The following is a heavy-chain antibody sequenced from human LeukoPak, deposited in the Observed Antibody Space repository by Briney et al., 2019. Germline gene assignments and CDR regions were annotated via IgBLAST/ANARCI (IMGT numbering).Heavy chain of an antibody. J-gene: IGHJ4*02. CDR1: GYIFSGYY. V-gene: IGHV1-2*02. Sequence: ASVKVSCKASGYIFSGYYIHWVRQAPGQGLEWMGWINPNTGGTNYAQKSQGRVTMTRDTSISTAYMELTRLTSDDTAVYYCARGLSYSGSYYFDYWGQGTLVPVSS. CDR3: ARGLSYSGSYYFDY. D-gene: IGHD1-26*01. CDR2: INPNTGGT.